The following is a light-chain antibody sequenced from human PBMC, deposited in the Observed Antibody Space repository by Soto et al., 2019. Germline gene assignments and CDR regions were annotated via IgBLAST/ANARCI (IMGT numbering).Light chain of an antibody. V-gene: IGLV1-44*01. CDR2: TNN. J-gene: IGLJ1*01. CDR3: AAWDDGLDAYV. Sequence: QSVLTQPPSASGTPGQRVTISCSGSRSNIGTNTIDWYQQLPGTAPKLVIYTNNQRPSGVPDRFSGSKSVTSGSLAISGLQPDDEADYYCAAWDDGLDAYVFGPGTKVTVL. CDR1: RSNIGTNT.